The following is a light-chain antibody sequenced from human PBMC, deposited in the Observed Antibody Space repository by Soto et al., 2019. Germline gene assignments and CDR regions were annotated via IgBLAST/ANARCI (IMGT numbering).Light chain of an antibody. CDR1: SIYVGGYNY. V-gene: IGLV2-14*01. J-gene: IGLJ1*01. Sequence: VLTKPAPLSWGPWPAVTLSLPGTSIYVGGYNYVSWYQPHPGKAPKLMIYDVSNRPSGVSNRFSGSKSGNTASLTISGLQAEDEADYYCSSYTSSSPLFGTGTKVTVL. CDR3: SSYTSSSPL. CDR2: DVS.